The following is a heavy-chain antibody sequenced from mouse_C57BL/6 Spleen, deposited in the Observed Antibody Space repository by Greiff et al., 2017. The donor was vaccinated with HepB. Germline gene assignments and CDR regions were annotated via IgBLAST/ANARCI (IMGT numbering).Heavy chain of an antibody. J-gene: IGHJ1*03. Sequence: VQLQQSGPELVKPGASVKISCKASGYAFSSSWMNWVKQRPGKGLEWIGRIYPGDGDTNYNGKFKGKATLTADKSSSTAYMQLSSLTSEDSAVYFCARTTWAYWYFDVWGTGTTVTVSS. D-gene: IGHD2-12*01. CDR3: ARTTWAYWYFDV. CDR1: GYAFSSSW. V-gene: IGHV1-82*01. CDR2: IYPGDGDT.